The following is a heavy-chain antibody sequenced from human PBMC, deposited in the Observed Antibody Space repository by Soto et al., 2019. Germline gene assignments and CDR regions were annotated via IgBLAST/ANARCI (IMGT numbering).Heavy chain of an antibody. CDR1: GYTFTGYY. J-gene: IGHJ6*02. D-gene: IGHD3-10*01. CDR3: ARSIGFGEAYNYGMDV. V-gene: IGHV1-2*02. Sequence: ASVKVSCKASGYTFTGYYLHWVRQAPGQEPEWMGWINPNSGGTNFAQKFQGRVTMTRDTSIKTVYMELSRLRSDDTVVYYCARSIGFGEAYNYGMDVWGQGTTVTVSS. CDR2: INPNSGGT.